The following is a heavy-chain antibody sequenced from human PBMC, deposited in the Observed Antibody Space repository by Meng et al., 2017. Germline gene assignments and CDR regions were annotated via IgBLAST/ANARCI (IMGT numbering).Heavy chain of an antibody. D-gene: IGHD1-26*01. Sequence: QVPQQHACPGLVEPSQTLLLVFSISGDSVFSNSAAWNWIRQSPSRGLEWLGRAYYRSKWYHDYAESVKSRISIDPDTSKNQFSLQLRSVTPEDSAVYYCARGSYSFDSWGQRTLVTVSS. J-gene: IGHJ4*02. V-gene: IGHV6-1*01. CDR2: AYYRSKWYH. CDR3: ARGSYSFDS. CDR1: GDSVFSNSAA.